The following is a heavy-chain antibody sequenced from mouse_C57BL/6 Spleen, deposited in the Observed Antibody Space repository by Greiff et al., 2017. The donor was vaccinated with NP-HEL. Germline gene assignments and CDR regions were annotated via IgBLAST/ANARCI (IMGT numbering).Heavy chain of an antibody. Sequence: QVQLQQPGAELVKPGASVKMSCKASGYTFTSYWMHWVKQRPGQGLEWIGYINPSSGYTKYNQKFKDKATLTADKSSSTAYMQLSSQTYDDSAVYYCAREGLLLLDYWGQGTTLTVSS. V-gene: IGHV1-7*01. CDR2: INPSSGYT. CDR1: GYTFTSYW. J-gene: IGHJ2*01. CDR3: AREGLLLLDY. D-gene: IGHD2-3*01.